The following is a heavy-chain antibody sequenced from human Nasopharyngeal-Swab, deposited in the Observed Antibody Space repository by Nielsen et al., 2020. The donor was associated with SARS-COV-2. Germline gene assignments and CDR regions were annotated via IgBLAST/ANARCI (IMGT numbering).Heavy chain of an antibody. CDR1: GGSFSGYY. D-gene: IGHD5-12*01. V-gene: IGHV4-34*01. CDR3: ARGSQWLRYFDY. Sequence: SETLSLTCAVYGGSFSGYYWSWIRQPPGKGLEWIGEINHSGSTNYNPSLKSRVTISVDTSKNQFSLKLSSVTAAGTAVYYCARGSQWLRYFDYWGQGTLVTVSS. CDR2: INHSGST. J-gene: IGHJ4*02.